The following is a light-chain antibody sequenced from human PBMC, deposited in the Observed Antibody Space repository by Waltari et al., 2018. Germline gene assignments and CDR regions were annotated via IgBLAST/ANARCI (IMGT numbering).Light chain of an antibody. CDR2: GAS. CDR3: QHYLRLPVT. J-gene: IGKJ1*01. Sequence: EIALTQSPGPLSLSVGERATVSCRASESVSRALAWYQQKPGQAPRLLIYGASTRATGIPDRVSGSGSGTDFSLTISRLEPDDFAVYYCQHYLRLPVTFGQGTTVEI. V-gene: IGKV3-20*01. CDR1: ESVSRA.